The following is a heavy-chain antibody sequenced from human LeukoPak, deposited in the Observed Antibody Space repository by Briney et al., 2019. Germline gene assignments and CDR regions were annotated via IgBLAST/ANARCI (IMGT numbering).Heavy chain of an antibody. J-gene: IGHJ4*02. D-gene: IGHD3-9*01. CDR2: ISAYNGNT. Sequence: ASVKVSCKASGYTFTSYGISWVRQAPGQGLEWMGWISAYNGNTNYAQNLQGRVTMTTDTSTSTAYMELRSLRSDDTAVYYCARHRLDIFTGYSPFDYWGQGTLVTVSS. CDR1: GYTFTSYG. V-gene: IGHV1-18*01. CDR3: ARHRLDIFTGYSPFDY.